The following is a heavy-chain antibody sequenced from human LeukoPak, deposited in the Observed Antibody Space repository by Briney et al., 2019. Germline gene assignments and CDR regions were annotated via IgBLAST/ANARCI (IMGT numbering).Heavy chain of an antibody. CDR1: GFSFDDFA. J-gene: IGHJ4*02. D-gene: IGHD1-26*01. CDR2: ITWNGGTI. CDR3: ARDSGSYSRHFDY. V-gene: IGHV3-9*01. Sequence: GGSLRLSCAASGFSFDDFAMHWVRQAPGKGLEWVSGITWNGGTIDYADSVKGRFTISRDNAKNSLYLQMNSLRAEDTALYYCARDSGSYSRHFDYWGQGTLVTVSS.